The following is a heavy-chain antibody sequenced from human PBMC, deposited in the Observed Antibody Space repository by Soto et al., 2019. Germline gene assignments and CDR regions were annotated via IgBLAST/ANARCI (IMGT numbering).Heavy chain of an antibody. CDR1: GGSFNAYY. J-gene: IGHJ1*01. D-gene: IGHD1-1*01. CDR2: INHSGST. Sequence: SETLSVTCAVYGGSFNAYYWSWIRQPPGKGLEWIGEINHSGSTNYNPSLKSRVTISVDTSKNQFSLNLTSVTAADTAVYYCASNPSRGSAWTPAYWGQGTLVIVSS. CDR3: ASNPSRGSAWTPAY. V-gene: IGHV4-34*01.